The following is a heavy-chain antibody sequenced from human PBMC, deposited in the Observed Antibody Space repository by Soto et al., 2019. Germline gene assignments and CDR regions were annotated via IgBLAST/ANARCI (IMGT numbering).Heavy chain of an antibody. V-gene: IGHV3-33*01. CDR3: ARDVTLSGDYAPVI. CDR1: GFTFSSYG. Sequence: QVQLVESGGGVVQPGRSLRLSCAASGFTFSSYGMHWVRQAPGKGLEWVAVIWYDGSNKYYADSVKGRFTISRDNSKNTLYLQMNSLRAEDTAVYYCARDVTLSGDYAPVIWGQGTMVTVSS. CDR2: IWYDGSNK. D-gene: IGHD4-17*01. J-gene: IGHJ3*02.